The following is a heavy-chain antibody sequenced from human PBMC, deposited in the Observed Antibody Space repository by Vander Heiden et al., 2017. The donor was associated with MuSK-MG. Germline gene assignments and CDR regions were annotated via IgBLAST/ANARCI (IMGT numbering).Heavy chain of an antibody. Sequence: DVQLVQSGAEVHKPGQSLRISCKGSGYSFTSYWISWVRQMPGKGLEWMGRIDPSDSYTNYSPSFQGHVTISADKSISTAYLQWSSLKASDTAMYYCARVGSGWPRTGDWFDPWGQGTLVTVSS. D-gene: IGHD6-19*01. J-gene: IGHJ5*02. CDR1: GYSFTSYW. CDR2: IDPSDSYT. V-gene: IGHV5-10-1*01. CDR3: ARVGSGWPRTGDWFDP.